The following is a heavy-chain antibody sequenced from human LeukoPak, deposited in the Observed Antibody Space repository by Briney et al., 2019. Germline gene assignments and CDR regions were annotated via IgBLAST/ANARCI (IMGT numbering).Heavy chain of an antibody. Sequence: SETLSLTCAVYGGSFSGYYWSWIRQPPGKGLEWIGEINHSGSTNYDPSLKSRVTISVDTSKNQFSLKLSSVTAADTAVYYCARGSWVPYYYDSSGYSVYYFDYWGQGTLVTVSS. V-gene: IGHV4-34*01. CDR3: ARGSWVPYYYDSSGYSVYYFDY. CDR1: GGSFSGYY. J-gene: IGHJ4*02. CDR2: INHSGST. D-gene: IGHD3-22*01.